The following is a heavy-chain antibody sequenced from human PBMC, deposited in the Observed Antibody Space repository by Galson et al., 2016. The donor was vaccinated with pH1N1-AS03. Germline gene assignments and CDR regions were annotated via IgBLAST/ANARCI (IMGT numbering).Heavy chain of an antibody. CDR2: HYYDGTY. Sequence: TLSSSSTAGGSSISSGTYCWGRIRGPPGEEMGWITTHYYDGTYYHNPSLNSLLTTSVDTSKNHISLRLTSVTAADTALYFCAGHGPWSFYFYSWGQGTLVTVSS. CDR1: GSSISSGTYC. J-gene: IGHJ5*02. CDR3: AGHGPWSFYFYS. D-gene: IGHD2/OR15-2a*01. V-gene: IGHV4-39*01.